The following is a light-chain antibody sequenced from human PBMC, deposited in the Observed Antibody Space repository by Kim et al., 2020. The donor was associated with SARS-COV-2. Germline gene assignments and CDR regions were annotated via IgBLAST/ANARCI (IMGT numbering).Light chain of an antibody. CDR3: QVWDKTAV. Sequence: SYELTQPLSVSVALGQTATITCGGNNIENKNVHWYRQKPGQAPVLVIYRDVNRPSGIPERFSGSNSGNAATLTISSVQAGDEADYYCQVWDKTAVFGGGTQLTVL. CDR1: NIENKN. V-gene: IGLV3-9*01. J-gene: IGLJ2*01. CDR2: RDV.